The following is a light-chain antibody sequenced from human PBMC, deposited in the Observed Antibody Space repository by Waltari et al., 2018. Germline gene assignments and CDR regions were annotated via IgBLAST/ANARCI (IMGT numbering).Light chain of an antibody. CDR3: QMYVRLPVT. CDR1: QSVGRA. V-gene: IGKV3-20*01. Sequence: EIVLTQSPGTRAFSPGVRAPLSCRARQSVGRALAWYQQKPGQAPRLLIYDASSRATGISDKFSGSGSGTDFSLTISRVEPEDFAVYFCQMYVRLPVTFGQGTKVEVK. J-gene: IGKJ1*01. CDR2: DAS.